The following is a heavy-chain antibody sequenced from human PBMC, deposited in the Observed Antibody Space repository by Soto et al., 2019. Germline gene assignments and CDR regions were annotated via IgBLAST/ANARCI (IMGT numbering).Heavy chain of an antibody. CDR3: ARVFPDGWVEPGVVRGYLDT. J-gene: IGHJ4*02. CDR2: IIPIFGTT. D-gene: IGHD3-3*01. Sequence: QVQLVQSGAEVTEPGSAVKVSCKAPADSFSSYGISWVRQAPGQGLEGMGGIIPIFGTTNYAEKFQGRVTITADESTNTAYMELSSLRSEDTALYYCARVFPDGWVEPGVVRGYLDTWGRGTLVTVSS. CDR1: ADSFSSYG. V-gene: IGHV1-69*01.